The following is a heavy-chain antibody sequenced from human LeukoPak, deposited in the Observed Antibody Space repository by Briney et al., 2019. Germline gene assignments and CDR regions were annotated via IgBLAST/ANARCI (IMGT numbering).Heavy chain of an antibody. CDR3: ARDSVEGLIPDY. D-gene: IGHD2-8*01. Sequence: ASVKVSCKASGYTFTGYYMHWVRQAPGQGLEWMGWINPNSGGTNYAQKFQGGVTMTRDTSISTAYMELSRLRSDDTAVYYCARDSVEGLIPDYWGQGTLVTVSS. CDR2: INPNSGGT. J-gene: IGHJ4*02. CDR1: GYTFTGYY. V-gene: IGHV1-2*02.